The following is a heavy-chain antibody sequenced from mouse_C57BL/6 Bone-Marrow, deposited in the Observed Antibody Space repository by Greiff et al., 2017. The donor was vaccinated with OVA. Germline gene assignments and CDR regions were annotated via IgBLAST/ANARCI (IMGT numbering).Heavy chain of an antibody. Sequence: VQLQQSGAELARPGASVKLSCKASGYTFTSYGISWVKQRTGQGLECIGEIYPRSGNTYYNEKFKGKATLTADKSSSTVYMELCSLTSEDSAVYFCASLYGNYGAMDYWGQGTSVTVSS. J-gene: IGHJ4*01. CDR3: ASLYGNYGAMDY. CDR1: GYTFTSYG. D-gene: IGHD2-1*01. V-gene: IGHV1-81*01. CDR2: IYPRSGNT.